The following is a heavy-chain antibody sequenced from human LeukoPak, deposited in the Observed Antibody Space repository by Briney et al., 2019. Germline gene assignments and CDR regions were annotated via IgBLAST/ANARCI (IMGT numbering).Heavy chain of an antibody. V-gene: IGHV4-39*07. CDR3: AREIRYCSGGSCENLDY. Sequence: SETLSLTCTVSGSSISSSSYYWGWIRQPPGKGLEWIGSIYYSGSTYYNPSLKSRVTISVDTSKNQFSLKLSSVTAADTAVYYCAREIRYCSGGSCENLDYWGQGTLVTVSS. D-gene: IGHD2-15*01. J-gene: IGHJ4*02. CDR2: IYYSGST. CDR1: GSSISSSSYY.